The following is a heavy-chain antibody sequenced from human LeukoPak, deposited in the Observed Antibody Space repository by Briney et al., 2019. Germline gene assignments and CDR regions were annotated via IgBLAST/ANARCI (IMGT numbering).Heavy chain of an antibody. V-gene: IGHV1-18*04. CDR2: ISAYNGNT. D-gene: IGHD6-19*01. J-gene: IGHJ4*02. CDR3: ARGEGQWANFDY. Sequence: ASVKVSCKASGYTFTGYYMHWVRQAPGQGLEWMGWISAYNGNTNYAQKLQGRVTMTTDTSTSTAYMELRSLRSDDTAVYYCARGEGQWANFDYWGQGTLVTVSS. CDR1: GYTFTGYY.